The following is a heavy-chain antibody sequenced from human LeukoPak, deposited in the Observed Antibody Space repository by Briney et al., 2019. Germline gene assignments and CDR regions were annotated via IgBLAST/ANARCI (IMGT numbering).Heavy chain of an antibody. CDR1: GASITSYH. D-gene: IGHD2-15*01. CDR2: LLKTGGT. V-gene: IGHV4-59*08. CDR3: VRLNKEGSSHLDFDS. Sequence: PSETLSLTCTVSGASITSYHWSWFRQPPGKGLEWTGCLLKTGGTLHSPSLKSRVTMSVDSPKTQFSLKLASVTVADTAIYYCVRLNKEGSSHLDFDSWGQGILVTVSS. J-gene: IGHJ4*02.